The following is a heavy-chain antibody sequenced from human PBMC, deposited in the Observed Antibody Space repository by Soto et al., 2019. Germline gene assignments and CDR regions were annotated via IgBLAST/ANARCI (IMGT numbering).Heavy chain of an antibody. J-gene: IGHJ4*02. CDR3: ARTEWIQLWFDY. Sequence: QVQLLESGPGLVKPSQTLSLICNVSGASISSGGYYWSWIRQRPGGGLEWLGFIYYSGISHYNPSLKSRATISVDTSKNQFSLNLISVTAADTAVYYCARTEWIQLWFDYWGQGALVTAS. CDR1: GASISSGGYY. D-gene: IGHD5-18*01. V-gene: IGHV4-31*03. CDR2: IYYSGIS.